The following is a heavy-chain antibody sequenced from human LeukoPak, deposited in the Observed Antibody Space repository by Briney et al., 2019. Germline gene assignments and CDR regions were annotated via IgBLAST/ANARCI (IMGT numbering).Heavy chain of an antibody. V-gene: IGHV4-61*08. CDR2: IYYIRNT. D-gene: IGHD3-16*02. CDR1: GASVGSAGYY. Sequence: PSETLSLTCTVFGASVGSAGYYWSWIRQPPGGGLEWIGYIYYIRNTNYNPSLKSRVSMSLDPSRNQFSLKLNSVTAVDTAVYYWARTPSQRGRYRYYLGFRGQGNPVTGS. CDR3: ARTPSQRGRYRYYLGF. J-gene: IGHJ1*01.